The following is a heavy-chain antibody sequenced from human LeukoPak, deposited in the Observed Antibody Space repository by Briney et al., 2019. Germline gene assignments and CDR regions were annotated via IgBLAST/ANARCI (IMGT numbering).Heavy chain of an antibody. Sequence: GGSLRLSCAASGFTFSSYAMSWVRQTPGKGLEWVSAISGSGGSTYYADSVKGRFTISRDNSKNTLYLQMNSLRAEDTAVYYCAKDQRGTTMIADYWGQGTLVTVSS. CDR1: GFTFSSYA. CDR3: AKDQRGTTMIADY. D-gene: IGHD3-22*01. V-gene: IGHV3-23*01. J-gene: IGHJ4*02. CDR2: ISGSGGST.